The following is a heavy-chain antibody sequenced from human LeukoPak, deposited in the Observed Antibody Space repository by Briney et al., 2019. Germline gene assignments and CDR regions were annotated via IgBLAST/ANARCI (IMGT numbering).Heavy chain of an antibody. CDR1: GGSISSSSDY. J-gene: IGHJ4*02. V-gene: IGHV4-39*07. CDR2: IYYSGST. CDR3: ARNVDIVATTLFDY. Sequence: ETLSLTCTVSGGSISSSSDYWGWIRQPPGKGLEWIGSIYYSGSTYYNPSLKSRVTISVDTSKNQFSLKLSSVTAADTAVYYCARNVDIVATTLFDYWGQGTLVTVSS. D-gene: IGHD5-12*01.